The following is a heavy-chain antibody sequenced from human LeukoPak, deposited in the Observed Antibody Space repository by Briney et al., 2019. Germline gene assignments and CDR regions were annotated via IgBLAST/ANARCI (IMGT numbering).Heavy chain of an antibody. V-gene: IGHV4-4*07. CDR2: IYTSGST. J-gene: IGHJ4*02. D-gene: IGHD4-17*01. Sequence: SETLSLTCTVSGGSISSYYWSWIRQPAGKGLEWIRRIYTSGSTNYNPSLKSRVTMSVDTSKNQFSLKLSSVTAADTAVYYCARGSTVTTTVYYFDYWGQGTLVTVSS. CDR1: GGSISSYY. CDR3: ARGSTVTTTVYYFDY.